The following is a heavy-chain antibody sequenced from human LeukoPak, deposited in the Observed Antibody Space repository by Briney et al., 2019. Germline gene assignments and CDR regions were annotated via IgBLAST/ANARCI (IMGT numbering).Heavy chain of an antibody. CDR3: TRNPDG. Sequence: GGSLRLSCAASGFIVSNYYMSWVRQAPGRGLEWVSVVYSGGDTFHADSVKGRFTLSRDISKNTLSLKMNNLSAEDTAIYYCTRNPDGWGQGTLGTAS. CDR2: VYSGGDT. J-gene: IGHJ4*02. V-gene: IGHV3-66*01. CDR1: GFIVSNYY.